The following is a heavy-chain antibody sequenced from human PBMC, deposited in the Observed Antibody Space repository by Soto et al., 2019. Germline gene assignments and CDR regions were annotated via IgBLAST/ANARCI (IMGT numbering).Heavy chain of an antibody. CDR3: ARADYYDRSGYLLPCGY. V-gene: IGHV1-8*01. J-gene: IGHJ4*02. Sequence: QVQLVQCGAEVKKPGASVKVSCKASGYTFTSYAINWVRQAIGQGLEWMGWMNPNSGNTGYAQKFQGRVTMTRNTSICTAYMELSSLRSEDTAVYYCARADYYDRSGYLLPCGYWGQGTLVTVSS. D-gene: IGHD3-22*01. CDR2: MNPNSGNT. CDR1: GYTFTSYA.